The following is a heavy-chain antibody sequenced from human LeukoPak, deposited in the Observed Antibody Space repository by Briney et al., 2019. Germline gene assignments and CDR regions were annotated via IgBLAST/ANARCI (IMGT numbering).Heavy chain of an antibody. Sequence: SETLSLTCTVSGGSISSYYWSWIRQPPGKGLEWIGYIYYSGSTNYNPSLKSRVTISVDTSKNQFSLKLSSVTAADTAVYYCARGVEVATTPMDYWGQGTLVTVSS. CDR1: GGSISSYY. V-gene: IGHV4-59*01. CDR2: IYYSGST. J-gene: IGHJ4*02. CDR3: ARGVEVATTPMDY. D-gene: IGHD5-24*01.